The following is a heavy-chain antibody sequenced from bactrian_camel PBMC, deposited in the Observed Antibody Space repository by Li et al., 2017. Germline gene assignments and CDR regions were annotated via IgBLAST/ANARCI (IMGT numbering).Heavy chain of an antibody. Sequence: QLVESGGGSVQAGGSMTLACSTSEYTYKSNCLAWFRQAPGKEREGVAAIYTRAGFTQYADSVKGRFTISLENAKRTVYLQMNSLKPEDTAMYYCAEGRGSRGEHCYSLNYWGQGTQVTVS. CDR3: AEGRGSRGEHCYSLNY. CDR1: EYTYKSNC. V-gene: IGHV3S25*01. CDR2: IYTRAGFT. D-gene: IGHD6*01. J-gene: IGHJ4*01.